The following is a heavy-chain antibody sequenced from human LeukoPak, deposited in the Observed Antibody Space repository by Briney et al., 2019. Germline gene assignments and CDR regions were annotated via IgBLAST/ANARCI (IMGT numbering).Heavy chain of an antibody. D-gene: IGHD6-19*01. CDR1: GFTFDDYG. CDR3: ARDGVEVAGHYGL. CDR2: IYRGGST. J-gene: IGHJ4*02. Sequence: GGSLRLSCAASGFTFDDYGMSWVRQAPGKGLEWVSVIYRGGSTYYAAAVKGRFTISRDNSKNTLYLQMNSLRAEDTAMYYCARDGVEVAGHYGLWGQGTLVTVSS. V-gene: IGHV3-66*02.